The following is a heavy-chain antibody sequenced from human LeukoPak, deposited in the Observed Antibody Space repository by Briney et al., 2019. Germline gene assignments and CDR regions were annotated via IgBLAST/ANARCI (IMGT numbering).Heavy chain of an antibody. CDR2: INPNNGGT. D-gene: IGHD6-19*01. Sequence: ASVKVSCKASGYTFTGYYMHWVRQAPGQGLEWMGRINPNNGGTNYAQKFQGRVTMTGDTSISTAYMELSSLRSEDTAVYYCARGVGRQWLVIDAFDIWGQGTMVTVSS. V-gene: IGHV1-2*06. CDR3: ARGVGRQWLVIDAFDI. CDR1: GYTFTGYY. J-gene: IGHJ3*02.